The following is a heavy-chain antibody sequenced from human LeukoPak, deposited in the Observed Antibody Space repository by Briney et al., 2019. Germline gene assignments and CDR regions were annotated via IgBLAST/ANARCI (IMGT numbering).Heavy chain of an antibody. V-gene: IGHV1-18*01. CDR3: ASDSYYYDSSGYYYGHDY. Sequence: GSVKVSCKASGYTFTSYGISWVRQAPGQGLEWMGWISAYNGNTNYAQKLQGRVTMTTDTSTSTAYMELRSLRSDDTAVYYCASDSYYYDSSGYYYGHDYWGQGTLVTVSS. CDR2: ISAYNGNT. J-gene: IGHJ4*02. D-gene: IGHD3-22*01. CDR1: GYTFTSYG.